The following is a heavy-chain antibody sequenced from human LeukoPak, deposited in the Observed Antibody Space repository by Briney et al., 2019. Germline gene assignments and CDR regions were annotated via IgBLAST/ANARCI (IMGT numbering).Heavy chain of an antibody. D-gene: IGHD2-2*01. CDR3: ARGSLSRPGAAPDIVVVPAAMPAPNWFDP. J-gene: IGHJ5*02. Sequence: GRSLRLSCAASGFTFDDYAMHWVRQAPGKGLEWVSGISWNSGSIGYADSVKGRFTISRGNAKNSLYLQMNSLRAEDTAVYYCARGSLSRPGAAPDIVVVPAAMPAPNWFDPWGQGTLVTVSS. CDR2: ISWNSGSI. CDR1: GFTFDDYA. V-gene: IGHV3-9*01.